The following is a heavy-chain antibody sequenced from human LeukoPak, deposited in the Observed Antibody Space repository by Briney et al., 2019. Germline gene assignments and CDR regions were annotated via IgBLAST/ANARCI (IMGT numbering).Heavy chain of an antibody. CDR3: ARDNSVGDNAWWFDP. Sequence: ASVKVSCKASGYTFANYYMHWVRQAPGQGLEWMGLINPTGGSTGYAQKFQGRVTMTRDMSTSTDYMELSSLRSEDTAIYYCARDNSVGDNAWWFDPWGQGTLVTVSS. CDR1: GYTFANYY. D-gene: IGHD1-26*01. CDR2: INPTGGST. V-gene: IGHV1-46*01. J-gene: IGHJ5*02.